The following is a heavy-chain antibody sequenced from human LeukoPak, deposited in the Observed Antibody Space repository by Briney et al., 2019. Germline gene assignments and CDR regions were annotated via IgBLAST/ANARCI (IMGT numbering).Heavy chain of an antibody. CDR2: IRSSTTYV. CDR3: ARDSLTMIVGRQKRGLDY. D-gene: IGHD3-22*01. V-gene: IGHV3-21*01. Sequence: GGSLRLSCAASGFTFSSYEMNWVRQAPGKGLEWVSSIRSSTTYVYYADSVKGRFTISRDNAKNSLYLQMNSLRAEDTAVYYCARDSLTMIVGRQKRGLDYWGQGTLVTVSS. CDR1: GFTFSSYE. J-gene: IGHJ4*02.